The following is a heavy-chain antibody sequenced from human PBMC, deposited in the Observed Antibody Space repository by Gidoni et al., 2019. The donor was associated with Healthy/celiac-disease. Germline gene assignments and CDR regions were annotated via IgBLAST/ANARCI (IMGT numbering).Heavy chain of an antibody. CDR2: ICYDGRNK. CDR1: GVTFSRYG. CDR3: ARDHDYGDYDNWFDP. Sequence: QVQLVVSEGGVVQPERSLRLSCAAPGVTFSRYGMHWVSQAPGKGLEWVEVICYDGRNKYDADSVKGRLTISRDNSKNTLYLQMNSLRAEDTAVYYCARDHDYGDYDNWFDPWGQGTLVTVSS. J-gene: IGHJ5*02. V-gene: IGHV3-33*01. D-gene: IGHD4-17*01.